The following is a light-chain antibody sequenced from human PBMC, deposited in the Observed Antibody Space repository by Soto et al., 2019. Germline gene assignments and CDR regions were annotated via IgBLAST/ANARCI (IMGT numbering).Light chain of an antibody. V-gene: IGLV2-14*01. CDR3: GSYTSSSTLMV. Sequence: QSALTQPASVSGSTGQSITISCTGTSSDVGGYNYVSWYQQHPGKAPKLMIYDVSNRPSGVSNRFSGSKSGNTASLTISGLQAEDEADYYCGSYTSSSTLMVFGGGTKLTV. CDR2: DVS. J-gene: IGLJ2*01. CDR1: SSDVGGYNY.